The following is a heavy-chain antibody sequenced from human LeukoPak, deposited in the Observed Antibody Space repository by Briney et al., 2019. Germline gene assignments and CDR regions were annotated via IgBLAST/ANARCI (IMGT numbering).Heavy chain of an antibody. Sequence: GASVKVSCKASGYTFTNYGVSWVRQAPGQGLEWMGWINAYNGYTHYAQNLQGRLTMTTDTSTSTAFMELRSMRPDDTAVYYCARWGLVAPGTYYYYYMDVWGRGTTVTVSS. D-gene: IGHD2-2*01. CDR3: ARWGLVAPGTYYYYYMDV. V-gene: IGHV1-18*01. J-gene: IGHJ6*03. CDR2: INAYNGYT. CDR1: GYTFTNYG.